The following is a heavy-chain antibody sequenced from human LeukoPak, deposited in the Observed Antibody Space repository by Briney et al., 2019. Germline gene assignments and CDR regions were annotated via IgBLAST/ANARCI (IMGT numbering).Heavy chain of an antibody. V-gene: IGHV4-59*01. Sequence: PSETLSLTCTVSGGSISSYYWSWIRQPPGKGLEWIGYIYYSGGTNYNPSLKSRVTISVDTSKNQFSLKLSSVTAADTAVYYCARSSSIAAPIDYWGQGTLVTVSS. D-gene: IGHD6-6*01. J-gene: IGHJ4*02. CDR1: GGSISSYY. CDR3: ARSSSIAAPIDY. CDR2: IYYSGGT.